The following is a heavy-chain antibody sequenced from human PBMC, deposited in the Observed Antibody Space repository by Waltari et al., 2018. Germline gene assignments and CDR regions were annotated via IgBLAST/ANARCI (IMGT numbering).Heavy chain of an antibody. D-gene: IGHD2-21*01. Sequence: QVQLVQSGAEVKKPGASVKVSCKASGYTFTSYDINWVRQATGQGLEWMGWMNPNSGNTGYAQKFQGRVTITRNTSISTAYMELSSLRSEDTAVYYCARGAYCGGDCWDDAFDIWGQGTMVTVSS. V-gene: IGHV1-8*03. CDR1: GYTFTSYD. J-gene: IGHJ3*02. CDR2: MNPNSGNT. CDR3: ARGAYCGGDCWDDAFDI.